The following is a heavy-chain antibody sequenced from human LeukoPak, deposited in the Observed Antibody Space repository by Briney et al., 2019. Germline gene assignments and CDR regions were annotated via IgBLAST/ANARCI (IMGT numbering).Heavy chain of an antibody. D-gene: IGHD6-13*01. V-gene: IGHV4-59*01. J-gene: IGHJ4*02. CDR2: IYYSGST. Sequence: KPPETLSLTCTVSGGSISSYYWSWIRQPPGKGLEWIGYIYYSGSTNYNPSLKSRVTISVDTSKNQFSLKLSSVTAADTAVYYCARTAGIAAAGIPHFDYWGQGTLVTVSS. CDR3: ARTAGIAAAGIPHFDY. CDR1: GGSISSYY.